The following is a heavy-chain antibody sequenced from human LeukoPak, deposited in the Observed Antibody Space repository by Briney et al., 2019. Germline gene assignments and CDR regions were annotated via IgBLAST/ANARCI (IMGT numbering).Heavy chain of an antibody. CDR1: GASISSYY. Sequence: PSETLSLTCTVSGASISSYYWNWIRQPPGKGLEWIGYIFHSGSTNYNPPLKSRATVSVDTSKSQFSLKLTSVTAADTAVYYCARASTVSSSWYHYFDYWGQGALVTVSS. V-gene: IGHV4-59*01. CDR2: IFHSGST. D-gene: IGHD6-13*01. CDR3: ARASTVSSSWYHYFDY. J-gene: IGHJ4*02.